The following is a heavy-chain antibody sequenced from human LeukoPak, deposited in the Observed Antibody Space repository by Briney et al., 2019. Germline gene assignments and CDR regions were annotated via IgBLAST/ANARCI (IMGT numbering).Heavy chain of an antibody. CDR3: ARDHSTTYDSSGYSWFDP. CDR2: INHSGST. J-gene: IGHJ5*02. CDR1: GGSISSYY. Sequence: SETLSLTCTVSGGSISSYYWSWIRQPAGKGLEWIGEINHSGSTNYNPSLKSRVTISVDTSKNQFSLKLSSVTAADTAVYYCARDHSTTYDSSGYSWFDPWGQGTLVTVSS. V-gene: IGHV4-34*01. D-gene: IGHD3-22*01.